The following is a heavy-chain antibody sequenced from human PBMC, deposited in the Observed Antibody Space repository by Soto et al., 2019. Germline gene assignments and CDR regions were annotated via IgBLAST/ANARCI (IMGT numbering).Heavy chain of an antibody. V-gene: IGHV1-58*02. CDR2: INVNSGNT. D-gene: IGHD6-19*01. CDR3: AAERIAVAGNYVDY. J-gene: IGHJ4*02. Sequence: ASVKVSCKASGYTFTGYYMHWVRQAPGQGLEWIGWINVNSGNTNYAQKFQERVTITRDMSTSTAYMELSSLRSEDTAVYYCAAERIAVAGNYVDYWGQGTLVTVSS. CDR1: GYTFTGYY.